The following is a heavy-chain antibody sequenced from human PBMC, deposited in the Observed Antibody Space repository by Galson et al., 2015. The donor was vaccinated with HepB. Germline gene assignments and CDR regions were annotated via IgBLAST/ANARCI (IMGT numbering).Heavy chain of an antibody. CDR2: IKSNTDGGTT. D-gene: IGHD6-13*01. J-gene: IGHJ4*02. V-gene: IGHV3-15*01. Sequence: SLRLSCAASGFTFSNAWMSWVRQAPGKGLEWVGRIKSNTDGGTTDYAAPVKGRFTVSRDDSKNTLYLQMNSLKTEDTAVYYCTTARIAAADQPIDYWGQGTLVTVSS. CDR3: TTARIAAADQPIDY. CDR1: GFTFSNAW.